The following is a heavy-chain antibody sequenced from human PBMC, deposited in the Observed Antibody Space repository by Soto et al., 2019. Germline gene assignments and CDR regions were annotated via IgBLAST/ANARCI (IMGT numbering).Heavy chain of an antibody. Sequence: QVQLVQSGAEVKKPGSSVKVSCKASGGTFSSYPISWVRQAPGQGLEWMGGIIPIFGTADYAQKFQGRVTITADESTGTAYMELSSLRSEDTAVYYCAKHYDNWDYYCGMDVWGQGTTVTVSS. J-gene: IGHJ6*02. CDR2: IIPIFGTA. V-gene: IGHV1-69*12. CDR3: AKHYDNWDYYCGMDV. D-gene: IGHD3-22*01. CDR1: GGTFSSYP.